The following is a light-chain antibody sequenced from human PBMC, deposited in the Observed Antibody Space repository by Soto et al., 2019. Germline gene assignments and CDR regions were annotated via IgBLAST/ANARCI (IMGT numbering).Light chain of an antibody. Sequence: DIQMTXXPXXXXASVGDRVTITCQXSQDISNYLNWYQQKPGKAPKLLIYDASNLETGVPSRFSGSGSGTDFTFTISSLQPEDIATYYCQQYDNLPFGQGTKLEIK. J-gene: IGKJ2*01. CDR3: QQYDNLP. V-gene: IGKV1-33*01. CDR1: QDISNY. CDR2: DAS.